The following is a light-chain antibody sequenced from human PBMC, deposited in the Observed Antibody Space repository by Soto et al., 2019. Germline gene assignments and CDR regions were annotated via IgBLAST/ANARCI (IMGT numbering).Light chain of an antibody. CDR2: SNN. J-gene: IGLJ2*01. V-gene: IGLV1-44*01. CDR1: SSNIGSYT. Sequence: QSVLTQPPSASGTPGQRVTISCSGSSSNIGSYTVNWYQQLPGTAPKLLIYSNNQRPSGVPDRFSGSKSGTSASLAISGLQSEDDTDYYCAAWYDSLNGVVLGGGTKLTVL. CDR3: AAWYDSLNGVV.